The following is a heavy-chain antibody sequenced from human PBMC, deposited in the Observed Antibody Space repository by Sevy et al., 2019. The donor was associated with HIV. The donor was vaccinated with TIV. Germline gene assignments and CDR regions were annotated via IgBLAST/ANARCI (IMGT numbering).Heavy chain of an antibody. Sequence: GGSLRLSCAASGFTFSSYWMSWVRLAPGKGLEWVANIKQDGSEKYYVDSVKGRFTISRDNAKNSLYLQMNSLRAEDTAVYYCASSLGELSFFYYYYMDVWGKGTTVTVSS. J-gene: IGHJ6*03. CDR1: GFTFSSYW. V-gene: IGHV3-7*01. CDR2: IKQDGSEK. D-gene: IGHD3-16*02. CDR3: ASSLGELSFFYYYYMDV.